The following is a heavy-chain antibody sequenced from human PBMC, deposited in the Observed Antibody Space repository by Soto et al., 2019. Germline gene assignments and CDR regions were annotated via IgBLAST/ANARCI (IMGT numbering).Heavy chain of an antibody. V-gene: IGHV4-39*01. J-gene: IGHJ5*02. Sequence: KPSETLSLTCTVSGGSISSSSYYWGGIRQPPGKGLEWIGSIYYSGSTYYNPSLKSRVTISVDTSKNQFSLKLSSVTAADTAAYYCARGGYCSGGSCYNWFDPWGQGTLVTVSS. CDR3: ARGGYCSGGSCYNWFDP. CDR2: IYYSGST. D-gene: IGHD2-15*01. CDR1: GGSISSSSYY.